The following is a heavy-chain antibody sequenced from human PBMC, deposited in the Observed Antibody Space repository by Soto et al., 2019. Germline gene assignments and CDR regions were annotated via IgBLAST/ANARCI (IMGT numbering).Heavy chain of an antibody. CDR3: ARIASGYYGSGSYYPHYYYYYGMDV. V-gene: IGHV1-18*01. CDR1: GYTFTSYV. D-gene: IGHD3-10*01. Sequence: ASVKVSCKASGYTFTSYVISWVRQAPGQGLEWMGWISAYNGNTNYAQKLQGRVTMTTDTSTSTAYMELRSLRSDDTAVYYCARIASGYYGSGSYYPHYYYYYGMDVWGQGTTVTVSS. CDR2: ISAYNGNT. J-gene: IGHJ6*02.